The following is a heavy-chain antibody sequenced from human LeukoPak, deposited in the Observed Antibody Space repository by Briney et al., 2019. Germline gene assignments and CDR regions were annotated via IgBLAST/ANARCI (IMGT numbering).Heavy chain of an antibody. Sequence: SETLSLTCTVSGDSISSSSSYWGWIRQPPGEGLEWIGSIYYSGSTYYNTSLKSRVTISVDTSKNQFSLRLNSVTAADTAVYYCARAFRGIFGVFEAFDIWGQGTMVTVSS. D-gene: IGHD3-3*01. CDR3: ARAFRGIFGVFEAFDI. V-gene: IGHV4-39*01. CDR2: IYYSGST. J-gene: IGHJ3*02. CDR1: GDSISSSSSY.